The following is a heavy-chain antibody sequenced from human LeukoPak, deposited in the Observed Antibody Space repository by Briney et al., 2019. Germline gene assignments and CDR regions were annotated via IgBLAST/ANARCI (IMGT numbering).Heavy chain of an antibody. CDR3: ARLAKVFGVVITYYYYGMDV. CDR2: INHSGST. D-gene: IGHD3-3*01. CDR1: GGSFSGYY. J-gene: IGHJ6*02. V-gene: IGHV4-34*01. Sequence: PSKTLSLTCAVYGGSFSGYYWSWIRQPPGKGLEWIGEINHSGSTNYNPSLKSRVTISVDTSKNQFSLKLSSVTAADTAVYYCARLAKVFGVVITYYYYGMDVWGQGTTVTVSS.